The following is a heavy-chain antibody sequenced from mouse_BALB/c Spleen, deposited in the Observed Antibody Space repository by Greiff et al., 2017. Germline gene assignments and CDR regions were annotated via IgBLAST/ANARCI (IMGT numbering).Heavy chain of an antibody. CDR3: ARAQQTGTGDY. Sequence: QVQLKESGPGLVAPSQSLSITCTVSGFALTSYGVHWVRQPPGKGLEWLGVIWAGGSTNYNSAHLSSLSISKDNSKSQVFLKMNSLQTDDTAMYYGARAQQTGTGDYWGQGTTLTVSS. D-gene: IGHD4-1*01. CDR2: IWAGGST. J-gene: IGHJ2*01. V-gene: IGHV2-9*02. CDR1: GFALTSYG.